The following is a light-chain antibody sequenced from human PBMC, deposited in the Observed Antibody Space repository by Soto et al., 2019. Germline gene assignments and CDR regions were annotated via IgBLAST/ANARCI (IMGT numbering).Light chain of an antibody. V-gene: IGLV1-40*01. Sequence: QLVLTQPPSVSGAPGQRVTISCTGSSSNIGAGYDVHWYQQLPGTAPKLLIYGNSNRPSGVPDRFSGSKSGTSASLAITGLQAEDEADYYCQSYDSSLSVVFGPGTKLTVL. CDR1: SSNIGAGYD. CDR2: GNS. J-gene: IGLJ1*01. CDR3: QSYDSSLSVV.